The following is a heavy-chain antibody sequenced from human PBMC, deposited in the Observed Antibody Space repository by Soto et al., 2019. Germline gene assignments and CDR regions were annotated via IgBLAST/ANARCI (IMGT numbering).Heavy chain of an antibody. CDR3: ARGAARTSSGMLGY. D-gene: IGHD6-19*01. J-gene: IGHJ4*02. CDR1: GFTFSSYA. CDR2: ISYDGSNK. Sequence: QVQLVESGGGVVQPGRSLRLSCAASGFTFSSYAMHWVRQAPGKGLEWVAVISYDGSNKYYADSVKGRFTISRDNSKNTLYLQMNSLRAEDTAVYYCARGAARTSSGMLGYWGQGTLVTVSS. V-gene: IGHV3-30-3*01.